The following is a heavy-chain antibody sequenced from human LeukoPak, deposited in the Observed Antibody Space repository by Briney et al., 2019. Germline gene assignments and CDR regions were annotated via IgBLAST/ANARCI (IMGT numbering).Heavy chain of an antibody. D-gene: IGHD6-13*01. V-gene: IGHV1-18*04. J-gene: IGHJ4*02. CDR1: GYTFTSYY. CDR2: ISAYNGNT. Sequence: GASVKVSCKASGYTFTSYYMHWVRQAPGQGLEWMGWISAYNGNTNYAQKLQGRVTMTTDTSTSTAYMELRSLRSDDTAVYYCARVVPSTAAGFNYFDYWGQGTLVTVSS. CDR3: ARVVPSTAAGFNYFDY.